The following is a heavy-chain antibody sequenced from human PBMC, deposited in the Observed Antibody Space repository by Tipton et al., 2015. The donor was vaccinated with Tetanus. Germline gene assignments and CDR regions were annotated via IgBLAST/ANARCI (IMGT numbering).Heavy chain of an antibody. D-gene: IGHD3-10*01. CDR3: GKDISQWFGPYFNFGMDV. J-gene: IGHJ6*02. Sequence: QVQLVQSGAEVTKPGASVKVSCKASGYTFTGYYMHWVRQAPGQGLARMGWINPNSDGTSYAQRFHGSVSMTRDTSISTAYMELTRLGSDDTAVYYCGKDISQWFGPYFNFGMDVWGQGTTVTVSS. CDR2: INPNSDGT. V-gene: IGHV1-2*02. CDR1: GYTFTGYY.